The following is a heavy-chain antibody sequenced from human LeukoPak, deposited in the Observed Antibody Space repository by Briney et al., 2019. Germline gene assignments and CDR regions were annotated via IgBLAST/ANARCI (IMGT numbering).Heavy chain of an antibody. Sequence: GGSLRLSCAASGFTLDDNSIYWVRQPPGKGLEWVSLISWSGAATYYADSVRGRFTVSRDNSRKSTFMEMNSLITEDSAMYYCAKVARNSSWPYFEHWGQGTLVTVSS. J-gene: IGHJ1*01. D-gene: IGHD3-9*01. CDR1: GFTLDDNS. CDR3: AKVARNSSWPYFEH. V-gene: IGHV3-43*01. CDR2: ISWSGAAT.